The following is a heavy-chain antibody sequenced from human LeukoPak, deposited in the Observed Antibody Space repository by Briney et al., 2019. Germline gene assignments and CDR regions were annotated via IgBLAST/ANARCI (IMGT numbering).Heavy chain of an antibody. Sequence: GGSLRLSCAASAFTVSSNYMSWVRQAPGKGLEWVSVIYSGGSTYYADSVKGRFTISRDNSKNTLYLQMNSLRAEDTAVYYCARDNRYYDYVWGSYDYGMDVWGQGTTVTVSS. D-gene: IGHD3-16*01. CDR1: AFTVSSNY. J-gene: IGHJ6*02. V-gene: IGHV3-53*01. CDR3: ARDNRYYDYVWGSYDYGMDV. CDR2: IYSGGST.